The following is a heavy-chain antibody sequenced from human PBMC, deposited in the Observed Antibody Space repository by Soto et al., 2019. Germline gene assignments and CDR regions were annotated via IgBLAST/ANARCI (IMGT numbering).Heavy chain of an antibody. V-gene: IGHV6-1*01. CDR2: TYFRSKWYN. D-gene: IGHD5-12*01. CDR3: AKGDNLGPKTGYAFDP. CDR1: GDSVPSNTAS. J-gene: IGHJ5*02. Sequence: SQTLSLTCAISGDSVPSNTASWNWIRQPPSRGLEWLGRTYFRSKWYNDYAVSVKSRIIINPDTSNNQFSLQLNSVTPEDTAVYFCAKGDNLGPKTGYAFDPWGQGIMVTSPQ.